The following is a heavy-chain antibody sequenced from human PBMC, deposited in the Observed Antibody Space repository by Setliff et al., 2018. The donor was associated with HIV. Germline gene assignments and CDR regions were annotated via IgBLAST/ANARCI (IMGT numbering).Heavy chain of an antibody. CDR3: SRGPPFDR. CDR2: ITNTGAT. CDR1: GDSISSGNYY. J-gene: IGHJ2*01. Sequence: SETLSLTCTVSGDSISSGNYYWTWIRQPAGKALEWIGRITNTGATEYNPSLKSRVTVPVDTSQNQFSLKLTSVTAADTATYFCSRGPPFDRWGRGTLVTVSS. V-gene: IGHV4-61*02.